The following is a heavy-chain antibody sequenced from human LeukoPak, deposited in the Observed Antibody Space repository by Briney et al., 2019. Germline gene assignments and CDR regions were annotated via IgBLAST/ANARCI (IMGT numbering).Heavy chain of an antibody. D-gene: IGHD3-3*01. Sequence: SETLSLTCAVYGGSFSGYYWSWIRQPPGKGLEWIGEINHSRSTNYNPSLKSRVTISVDTSKNQFSLKLSSVTAADTAVYYCARVGYDFHTSYYYYMDVWGKGTTVTVSS. CDR3: ARVGYDFHTSYYYYMDV. V-gene: IGHV4-34*01. CDR1: GGSFSGYY. CDR2: INHSRST. J-gene: IGHJ6*03.